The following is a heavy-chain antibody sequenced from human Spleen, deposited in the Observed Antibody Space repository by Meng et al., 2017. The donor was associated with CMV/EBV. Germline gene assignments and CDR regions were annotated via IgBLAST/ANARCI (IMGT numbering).Heavy chain of an antibody. J-gene: IGHJ4*02. D-gene: IGHD1-7*01. CDR2: INPNSGNT. CDR3: ARDLSNWNYGGCVDS. CDR1: GYNFTGYY. V-gene: IGHV1-2*02. Sequence: GYNFTGYYIHWVRQAPGQGLEWMGWINPNSGNTNYAQNFQGRVTITRDTSISTAYMELSRLRSDDTAVYYCARDLSNWNYGGCVDSWGQGTLVTVSS.